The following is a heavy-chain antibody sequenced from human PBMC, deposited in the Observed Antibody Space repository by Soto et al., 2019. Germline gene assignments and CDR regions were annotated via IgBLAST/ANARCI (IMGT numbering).Heavy chain of an antibody. CDR2: ISDSGDRT. J-gene: IGHJ3*01. D-gene: IGHD3-16*02. V-gene: IGHV3-23*01. CDR3: AKDRGIIVKAGDAFDV. Sequence: ELQLMEYGGGLVQPGGSLRLSCASSGITLSMSAVNWVRQAPGKGLEWVSYISDSGDRTYYADSVKGRFTISRDRSKNTVSLQMDSVRAEDTAVYYCAKDRGIIVKAGDAFDVWGQGTKVTVSS. CDR1: GITLSMSA.